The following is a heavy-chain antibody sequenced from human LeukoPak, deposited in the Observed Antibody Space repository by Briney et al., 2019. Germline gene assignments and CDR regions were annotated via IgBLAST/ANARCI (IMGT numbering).Heavy chain of an antibody. D-gene: IGHD5-18*01. CDR1: GYTFTGYY. Sequence: GASVKVSCKASGYTFTGYYMHWVRQAPGQGLEWMGWINPNSGGTNYAQKFQGWVTMTRDTSISTAYMELSRLRSDDTAVYYCARGVSGYSRGSRFDYWGQGTLVTVSS. CDR2: INPNSGGT. V-gene: IGHV1-2*04. CDR3: ARGVSGYSRGSRFDY. J-gene: IGHJ4*02.